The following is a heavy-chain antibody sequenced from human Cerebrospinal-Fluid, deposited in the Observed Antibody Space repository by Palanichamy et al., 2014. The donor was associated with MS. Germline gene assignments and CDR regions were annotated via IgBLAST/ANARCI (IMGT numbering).Heavy chain of an antibody. V-gene: IGHV4-59*01. D-gene: IGHD6-19*01. J-gene: IGHJ4*02. CDR3: ARVRSGWYYFDY. Sequence: VQLQESSPGLVKPSETLSLTCTVSGGSISSYYWSWIRQPPGKGLEWIGYIYYSGSTNYNPSLESRVTISVDTSKNQFSLKLSSVTAADTAFYYCARVRSGWYYFDYWGQGTLLTVSS. CDR1: GGSISSYY. CDR2: IYYSGST.